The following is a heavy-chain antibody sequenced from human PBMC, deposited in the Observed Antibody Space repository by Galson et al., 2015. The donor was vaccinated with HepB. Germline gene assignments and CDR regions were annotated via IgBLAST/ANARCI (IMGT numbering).Heavy chain of an antibody. D-gene: IGHD6-19*01. Sequence: SLRLSCAASGFTFSSYWMHWVRQAPGKGLMWVSRLKSDGSSTSYAGSVQGRFTISRDNAKNTLYLQMDSLRAEDTAMYYCARMYSSDWAMDSWGQGTLVTVSS. CDR2: LKSDGSST. CDR1: GFTFSSYW. J-gene: IGHJ4*02. V-gene: IGHV3-74*01. CDR3: ARMYSSDWAMDS.